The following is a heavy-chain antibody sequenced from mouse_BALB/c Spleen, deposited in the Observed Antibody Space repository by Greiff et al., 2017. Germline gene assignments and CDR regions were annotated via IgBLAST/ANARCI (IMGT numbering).Heavy chain of an antibody. D-gene: IGHD2-14*01. CDR2: ISSGSSTI. Sequence: EVQLMESGGGLVQPGGSRKLSCAASGFTFSSFGMHWVRQAPEKGLEWVAYISSGSSTIYYADTVKGRFTISRDNPKNTLFLQMTSLRSEDTAMYYCARSGKDYRYDVDYWGQGTTLTVSS. V-gene: IGHV5-17*02. CDR3: ARSGKDYRYDVDY. CDR1: GFTFSSFG. J-gene: IGHJ2*01.